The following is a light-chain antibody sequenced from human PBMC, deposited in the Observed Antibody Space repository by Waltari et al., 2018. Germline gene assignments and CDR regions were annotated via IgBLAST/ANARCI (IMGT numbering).Light chain of an antibody. V-gene: IGKV3-20*01. Sequence: EIVLTQSPGTLSLSPGESASLSCRASQSLGNTYLAWYQQKPGQAPRLLIFDASRRATCSPDRFSGSGSGTDFTLTISRLEPEDFAVYFCQKYGRTPRPFGGGTKVEI. CDR1: QSLGNTY. J-gene: IGKJ4*01. CDR3: QKYGRTPRP. CDR2: DAS.